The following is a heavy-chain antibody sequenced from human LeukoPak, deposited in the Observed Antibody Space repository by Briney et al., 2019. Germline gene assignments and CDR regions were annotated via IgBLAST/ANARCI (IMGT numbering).Heavy chain of an antibody. CDR1: GYTFTSYY. Sequence: GASVKVSCKASGYTFTSYYMHWVRQAPGQGLEWMGIINPSGGSTSYAQKFQGRVTMTRDTSTSTVYMELSSLRSEDTAVYYCARVYRSGYNWNYGSSAAAFDIWGQGTMVTVSS. CDR3: ARVYRSGYNWNYGSSAAAFDI. J-gene: IGHJ3*02. CDR2: INPSGGST. V-gene: IGHV1-46*01. D-gene: IGHD1-7*01.